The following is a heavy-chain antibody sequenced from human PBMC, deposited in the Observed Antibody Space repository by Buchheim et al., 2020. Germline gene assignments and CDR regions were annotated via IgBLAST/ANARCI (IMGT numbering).Heavy chain of an antibody. Sequence: QVQLVESGGGVVQPGRSLRLSCAASGFTFSTYGMHWVRQAPGKGLEWVADIWYDGSNKYYVDSVKGRFTISRDNSRNTLYLQMNSLRAEDTAVYYCARDGPYGHPYYYMDVWGKGTT. CDR2: IWYDGSNK. D-gene: IGHD3-10*01. CDR3: ARDGPYGHPYYYMDV. J-gene: IGHJ6*03. V-gene: IGHV3-33*01. CDR1: GFTFSTYG.